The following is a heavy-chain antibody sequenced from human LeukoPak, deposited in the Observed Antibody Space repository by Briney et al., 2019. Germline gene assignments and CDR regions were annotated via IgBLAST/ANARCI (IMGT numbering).Heavy chain of an antibody. CDR3: ARDKYYYDSSGYWYMDV. CDR1: GGSISSGGYS. J-gene: IGHJ6*03. V-gene: IGHV4-30-4*07. Sequence: PSETLSLTCAVSGGSISSGGYSWSWLRQPPGKGLEWIGYIYYSGSTYYNPSLKSRVTISVDTSKNQFSLKLSSVTAADTAVYYCARDKYYYDSSGYWYMDVWGKGTTVTVS. CDR2: IYYSGST. D-gene: IGHD3-22*01.